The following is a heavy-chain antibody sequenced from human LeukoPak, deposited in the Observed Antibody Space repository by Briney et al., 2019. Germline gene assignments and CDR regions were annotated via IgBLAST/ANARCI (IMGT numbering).Heavy chain of an antibody. CDR1: GGSIRGYY. Sequence: SGTLSLTCTVSGGSIRGYYWSWIRQPPGKGLEWIGYIYYSGGTNYNPSLKSRVTISVDTSTNQFSLKLSSVTAADTAVYHCARLRSGSSGYYSLDVWGQGTTVTVSS. CDR3: ARLRSGSSGYYSLDV. V-gene: IGHV4-59*08. J-gene: IGHJ6*02. D-gene: IGHD3-22*01. CDR2: IYYSGGT.